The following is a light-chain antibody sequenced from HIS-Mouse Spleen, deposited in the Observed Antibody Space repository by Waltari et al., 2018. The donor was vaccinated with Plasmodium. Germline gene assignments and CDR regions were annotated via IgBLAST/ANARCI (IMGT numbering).Light chain of an antibody. CDR1: SSDVGSYNL. CDR3: CSYAGSSTYV. J-gene: IGLJ1*01. V-gene: IGLV2-23*01. CDR2: EGS. Sequence: QSALTQPASVSGSPGQSITISCTGTSSDVGSYNLVSWYQKHPGKAPKLMIYEGSKRPSGGSNRVSGSKSGNTASLTISGLQAEDEADYYCCSYAGSSTYVFGTGTKVTVL.